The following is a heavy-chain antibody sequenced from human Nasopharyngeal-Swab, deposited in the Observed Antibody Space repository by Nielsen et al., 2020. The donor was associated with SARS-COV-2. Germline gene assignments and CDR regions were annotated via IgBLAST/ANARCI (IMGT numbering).Heavy chain of an antibody. J-gene: IGHJ4*02. Sequence: GESLKISCAAPGFTFSSYGMHWVRQAPGKGLEWVAVISYDGSNKYYADSVKGRFTISRDNSKNTLYLQMNSLRAEDTAVYYCAKDYSYYDSRGYPITFDYWGQGTLVTVSS. V-gene: IGHV3-30*18. CDR2: ISYDGSNK. CDR1: GFTFSSYG. CDR3: AKDYSYYDSRGYPITFDY. D-gene: IGHD3-22*01.